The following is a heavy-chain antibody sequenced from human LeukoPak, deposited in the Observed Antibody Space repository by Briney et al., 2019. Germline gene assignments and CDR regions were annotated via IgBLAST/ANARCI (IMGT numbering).Heavy chain of an antibody. CDR2: IYHSGST. V-gene: IGHV4-30-2*01. CDR1: GGSISSGGYY. CDR3: ARNGLRFLEWTLDY. J-gene: IGHJ4*02. D-gene: IGHD3-3*01. Sequence: SETLSLTCTVSGGSISSGGYYWSWIRQPPGKGLEWIGYIYHSGSTYYNPSLKSRVTISVDRSKNQFSLKLSSVTAADTAVYYCARNGLRFLEWTLDYWGQGTLVTVSS.